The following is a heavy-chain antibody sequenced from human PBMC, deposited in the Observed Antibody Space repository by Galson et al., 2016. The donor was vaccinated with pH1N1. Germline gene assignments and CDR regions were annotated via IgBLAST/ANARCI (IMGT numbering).Heavy chain of an antibody. J-gene: IGHJ4*02. Sequence: SLRLSCAASGFTFSDYWMSWVRQAPGKGLEWVANINQDDSKKNYVASVRGRFTISRDNAKNSLFLQMNSLRVEDTAVYYCGSKLYGDPNYWGQGALVTVSS. CDR1: GFTFSDYW. CDR2: INQDDSKK. V-gene: IGHV3-7*05. CDR3: GSKLYGDPNY. D-gene: IGHD4-17*01.